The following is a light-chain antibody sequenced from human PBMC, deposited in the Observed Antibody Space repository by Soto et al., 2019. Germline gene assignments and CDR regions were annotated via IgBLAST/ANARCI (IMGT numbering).Light chain of an antibody. V-gene: IGLV2-11*01. CDR1: SSDVGGYNY. J-gene: IGLJ2*01. Sequence: QSALTQPRSVSGSPGQSVTSSCTGTSSDVGGYNYVSWYQQHPGKAPKLMIYDVSKRPSGVPDRFSGSKSGNTASLTISGLQAEDEADYYCCSYAGSYTPVVFGGGTKLTVL. CDR2: DVS. CDR3: CSYAGSYTPVV.